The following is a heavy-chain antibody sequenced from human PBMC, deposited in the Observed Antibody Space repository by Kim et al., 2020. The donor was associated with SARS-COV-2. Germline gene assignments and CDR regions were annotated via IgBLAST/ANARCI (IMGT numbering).Heavy chain of an antibody. CDR1: GGSISGSF. CDR3: ARRACSGAACHQDF. CDR2: IYYSGST. V-gene: IGHV4-59*08. J-gene: IGHJ4*02. Sequence: SETLSLTCIVSGGSISGSFWSWVRQSPGKGLEWIGYIYYSGSTNYTSYNPSLKSRVTMSIDTSEQQFSLKVNSVTAADTAVYYCARRACSGAACHQDFWGQGTLVTVSS. D-gene: IGHD2-15*01.